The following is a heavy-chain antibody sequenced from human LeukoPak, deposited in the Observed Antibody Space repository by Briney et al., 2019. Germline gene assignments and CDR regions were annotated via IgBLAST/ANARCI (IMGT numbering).Heavy chain of an antibody. J-gene: IGHJ4*02. D-gene: IGHD3-10*01. CDR2: IYTSGST. V-gene: IGHV4-4*07. Sequence: TSETLSLTCTVSGGSISSYYWSWIRQPAGKGLEWIGRIYTSGSTNYNPSLKSRVTMSVDTSKNQFSLKLSSVTAADTAVYYCARGGRFGELLYRYYSDYWGQGTLVTVSS. CDR3: ARGGRFGELLYRYYSDY. CDR1: GGSISSYY.